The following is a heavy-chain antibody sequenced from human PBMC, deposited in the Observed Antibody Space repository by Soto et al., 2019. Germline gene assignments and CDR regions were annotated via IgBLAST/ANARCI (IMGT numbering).Heavy chain of an antibody. CDR2: INHIGTT. J-gene: IGHJ4*02. V-gene: IGHV4-34*01. D-gene: IGHD6-19*01. CDR1: GGSFSGYY. CDR3: ARFDSSGGYFAY. Sequence: QVQLPQWGAGLLRPSETLSLTCAVYGGSFSGYYWSWIRQPPGKGLQWIGKINHIGTTNYNPSLKSRVTISVDTSKQQFSLKLSSVTAADTAVYYCARFDSSGGYFAYWGQGNLVIVSS.